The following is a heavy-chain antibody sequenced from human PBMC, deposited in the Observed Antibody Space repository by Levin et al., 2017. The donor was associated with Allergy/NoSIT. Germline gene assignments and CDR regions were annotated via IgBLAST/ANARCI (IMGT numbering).Heavy chain of an antibody. V-gene: IGHV3-74*01. Sequence: GGSLRLSCAASGFTFSSNWMHWVRQAPGKRLVWVSHINGDGSDTTYADSVKGRFTISRDNAKNTLYLQMNSLRAEDTAVYFCGRGALRAGLLFDFWGQGIVVTVSS. J-gene: IGHJ4*02. CDR3: GRGALRAGLLFDF. CDR1: GFTFSSNW. D-gene: IGHD1-14*01. CDR2: INGDGSDT.